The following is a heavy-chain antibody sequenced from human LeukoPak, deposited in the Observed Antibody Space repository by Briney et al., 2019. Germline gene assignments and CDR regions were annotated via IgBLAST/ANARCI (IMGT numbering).Heavy chain of an antibody. D-gene: IGHD2/OR15-2a*01. V-gene: IGHV3-30-3*01. J-gene: IGHJ5*02. CDR2: ISYDGSNK. Sequence: GRSLRLSCAASGFTFSTYAMHWVRQGPGKGLEWVAVISYDGSNKYYADSVKGRFTISRDNSKNTLYLQMNSLRAEDTAVYYCARDHSMEYGNWFDPWGQGTLVTVSS. CDR3: ARDHSMEYGNWFDP. CDR1: GFTFSTYA.